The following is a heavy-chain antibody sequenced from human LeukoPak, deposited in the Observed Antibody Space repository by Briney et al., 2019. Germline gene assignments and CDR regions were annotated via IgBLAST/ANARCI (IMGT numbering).Heavy chain of an antibody. Sequence: PGESLKISCKGSGYRFTNYWIGWVRQMPGKGLEWMGIIYPGDSDTRYSPSFQGQVTISADKSISTAYLQWSSLKASDTAVYYCARHIVTGTSSFYAFDLWGQGTMVTVSS. CDR3: ARHIVTGTSSFYAFDL. J-gene: IGHJ3*01. D-gene: IGHD1-7*01. CDR1: GYRFTNYW. V-gene: IGHV5-51*01. CDR2: IYPGDSDT.